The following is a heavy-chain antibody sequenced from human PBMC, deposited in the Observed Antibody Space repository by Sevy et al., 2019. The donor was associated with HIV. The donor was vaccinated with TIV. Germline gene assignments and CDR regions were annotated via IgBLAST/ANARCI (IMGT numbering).Heavy chain of an antibody. CDR2: ISYDARNE. Sequence: GGSLRLSCAASGITFSSYAMHWVRQGPGKGLEWVAVISYDARNEDYADSVKGRFTISRDNSKNTLYLQMNSLRAEDTAVYYCARFPPERAFDIWGQGTMVTVSS. V-gene: IGHV3-30*04. J-gene: IGHJ3*02. CDR3: ARFPPERAFDI. CDR1: GITFSSYA.